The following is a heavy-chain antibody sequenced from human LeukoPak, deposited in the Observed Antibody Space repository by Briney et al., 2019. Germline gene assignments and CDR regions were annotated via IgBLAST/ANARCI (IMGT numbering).Heavy chain of an antibody. J-gene: IGHJ5*02. D-gene: IGHD3-10*01. CDR3: ARGSDLLWFGESANWFDP. CDR1: GYTFTGYY. V-gene: IGHV1-2*02. Sequence: ASVKVSCKASGYTFTGYYMHWVRQAPGQGLEWMGWINPNSGGTNYAQKFQGRVTMTRDTSISTAYMELSRLRSDDTAVYYCARGSDLLWFGESANWFDPWGQGTLVTVSS. CDR2: INPNSGGT.